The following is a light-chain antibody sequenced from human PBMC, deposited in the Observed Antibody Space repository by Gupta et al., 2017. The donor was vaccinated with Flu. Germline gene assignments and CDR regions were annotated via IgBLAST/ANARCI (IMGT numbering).Light chain of an antibody. V-gene: IGKV1D-16*01. CDR3: QQDNSFPFT. CDR2: AGS. J-gene: IGKJ4*01. CDR1: QDIRKW. Sequence: DIQMTQSPSSLSASVGDRVTITCRASQDIRKWLAWYQQKPEKAPKSLIYAGSNLRSGVPSRINGGGSGTEFTLTISSRQPEDFATYCCQQDNSFPFTFGRRTKVEIK.